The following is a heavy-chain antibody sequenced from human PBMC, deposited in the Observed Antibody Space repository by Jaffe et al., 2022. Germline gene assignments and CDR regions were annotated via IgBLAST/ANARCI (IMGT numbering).Heavy chain of an antibody. CDR3: ARDRTGCSGGSCYLYAFDI. CDR1: GGTFSSYT. D-gene: IGHD2-15*01. V-gene: IGHV1-69*08. Sequence: QVQLVQSGAEVKKPGSSVKVSCKASGGTFSSYTISWVRQAPGQGLEWMGRIIPILGIANYAQKFQGRVTITADKSTSTAYMELSSLRSEDTAVYYCARDRTGCSGGSCYLYAFDIWGQGTMVTVSS. CDR2: IIPILGIA. J-gene: IGHJ3*02.